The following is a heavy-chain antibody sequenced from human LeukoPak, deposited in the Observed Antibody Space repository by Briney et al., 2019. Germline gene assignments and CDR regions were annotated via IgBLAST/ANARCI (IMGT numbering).Heavy chain of an antibody. V-gene: IGHV3-48*04. Sequence: GGSLRLSCAASGFTFSSYGMNWVRQAPGKGLEWVSFISSTSGTIYYADSVKGRFTISRDNAKNSLYLQMNSLRAEDTAVYYCARASITMVRGVIPDYWGQGTLVTVSS. CDR3: ARASITMVRGVIPDY. J-gene: IGHJ4*02. D-gene: IGHD3-10*01. CDR1: GFTFSSYG. CDR2: ISSTSGTI.